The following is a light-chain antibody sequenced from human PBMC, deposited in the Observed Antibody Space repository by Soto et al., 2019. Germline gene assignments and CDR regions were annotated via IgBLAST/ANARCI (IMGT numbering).Light chain of an antibody. CDR2: DAS. CDR3: QQYNSYRT. Sequence: DIQMTQSPCTLSASVGDRVILTCRASQSISSSLAWYQQKPGKAPKLLIYDASTLDTGVPARFSGSGSGTEFTLTISSLQPDDFATYYCQQYNSYRTFGQGTKVDI. CDR1: QSISSS. V-gene: IGKV1-5*01. J-gene: IGKJ1*01.